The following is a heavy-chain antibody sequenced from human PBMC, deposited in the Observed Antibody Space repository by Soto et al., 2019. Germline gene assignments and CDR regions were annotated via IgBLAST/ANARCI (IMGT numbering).Heavy chain of an antibody. D-gene: IGHD6-25*01. CDR1: GFSFSNAW. CDR2: IKSKTNGETT. Sequence: PGGSLRLSCAASGFSFSNAWLNLVRQAPGKGPEWVGLIKSKTNGETTDYTAPVKGRFTISRDDSKDTLHLQMNSLKVEDTALYYCVSEVSGAFHIWGQGTMVTVSS. J-gene: IGHJ3*02. V-gene: IGHV3-15*01. CDR3: VSEVSGAFHI.